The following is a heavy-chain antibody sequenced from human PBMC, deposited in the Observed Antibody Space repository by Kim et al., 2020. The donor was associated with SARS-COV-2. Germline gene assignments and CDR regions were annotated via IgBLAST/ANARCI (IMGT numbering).Heavy chain of an antibody. J-gene: IGHJ4*02. V-gene: IGHV4-59*08. CDR2: IYYSGST. CDR1: GGSTSSYY. Sequence: SETLSLTCTVSGGSTSSYYWSWIRQPPGKGLEWIGYIYYSGSTNYNPSLKSRVTMSVDTSKKHFSLNLSSVTAADTAVYYCARLGDDSSGYYPFDYWGQGALVTVSS. D-gene: IGHD3-22*01. CDR3: ARLGDDSSGYYPFDY.